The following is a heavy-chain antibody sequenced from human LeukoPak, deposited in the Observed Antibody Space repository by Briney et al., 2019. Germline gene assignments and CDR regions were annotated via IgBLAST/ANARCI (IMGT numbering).Heavy chain of an antibody. J-gene: IGHJ4*02. Sequence: SSETLSLTCTVSGGSVSSGRYYWSWIRRPPGKGLEWIGYLYYSESTNYNPSLKSRVIISRDTSKNQFSLNLSSVTAADTAVYYCARGYTDGWLIGYWGQGTLVTVSS. D-gene: IGHD6-19*01. CDR1: GGSVSSGRYY. CDR3: ARGYTDGWLIGY. CDR2: LYYSEST. V-gene: IGHV4-61*01.